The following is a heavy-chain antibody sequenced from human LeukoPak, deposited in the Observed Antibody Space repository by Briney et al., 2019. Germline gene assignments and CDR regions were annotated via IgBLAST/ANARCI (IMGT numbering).Heavy chain of an antibody. J-gene: IGHJ4*02. CDR3: ARGLAAPFDY. Sequence: SETLSLTCTVSGGSISSYYWTWIRQPPGKGLEWIGYIYYSGSTYYSGSTNYNPSLKSRVTISVDTSKNQFSLRLSSVTAADTAVYYCARGLAAPFDYWGQGTLVTVSS. CDR1: GGSISSYY. V-gene: IGHV4-59*12. D-gene: IGHD6-6*01. CDR2: IYYSGSTYYSGST.